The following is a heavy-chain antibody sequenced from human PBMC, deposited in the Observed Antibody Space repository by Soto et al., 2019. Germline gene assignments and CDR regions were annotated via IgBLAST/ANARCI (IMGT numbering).Heavy chain of an antibody. CDR3: ARDLGIAVAGTVYPGNWFDP. J-gene: IGHJ5*02. D-gene: IGHD6-19*01. CDR1: SGSICSSNG. V-gene: IGHV4-4*02. CDR2: IYHSGST. Sequence: SESMYLTCAVSSGSICSSNGWGWVRQPPGKGLEWIGEIYHSGSTNYNPSLKSRVTISVDKSKNQFSLKLSSVTAADTAVYYCARDLGIAVAGTVYPGNWFDPWGQGTLVTVSS.